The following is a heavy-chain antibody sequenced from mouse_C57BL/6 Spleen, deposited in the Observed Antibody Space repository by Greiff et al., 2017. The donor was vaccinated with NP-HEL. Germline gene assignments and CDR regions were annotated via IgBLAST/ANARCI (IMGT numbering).Heavy chain of an antibody. CDR3: ARRGDDYVFDY. D-gene: IGHD2-4*01. Sequence: QVQLQQPGAELVRPGTSVKLSCKASGYTFTSYWMHWVKQRPGQGLEWIGVIDPSDSYTNYNQKFKGKATLTVDTASSTAYMQLSSLTSEDSAVYYCARRGDDYVFDYWGKGTTLTVSS. V-gene: IGHV1-59*01. J-gene: IGHJ2*01. CDR1: GYTFTSYW. CDR2: IDPSDSYT.